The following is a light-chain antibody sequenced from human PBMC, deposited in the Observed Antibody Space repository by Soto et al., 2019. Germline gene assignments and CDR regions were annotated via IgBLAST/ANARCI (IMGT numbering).Light chain of an antibody. CDR2: GAS. CDR3: QQRSNWPPLT. CDR1: QSVSSY. V-gene: IGKV3-11*01. J-gene: IGKJ4*01. Sequence: ETVLTQSPATLSLSPGERATLSCRASQSVSSYLGWYQQKPGQAPRLLIYGASSRATGIPDRFSGSGSGTDFTLTISSLEPEDFAVYYCQQRSNWPPLTFGGGTKVDIK.